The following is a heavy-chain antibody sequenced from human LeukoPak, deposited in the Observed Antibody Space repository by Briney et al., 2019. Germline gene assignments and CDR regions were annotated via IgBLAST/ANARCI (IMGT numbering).Heavy chain of an antibody. J-gene: IGHJ5*02. Sequence: NPSETLSLTCTVSGGSISSSSYYWSWIRQPPGKGLEWIGYIYYSGSTNYNPSLKSRVTISVDTSKNQFSLKLSSVTAADTAVYYCARGLSSSWYSGWFDPWGQGTLVTVSS. CDR3: ARGLSSSWYSGWFDP. V-gene: IGHV4-61*01. CDR2: IYYSGST. CDR1: GGSISSSSYY. D-gene: IGHD6-13*01.